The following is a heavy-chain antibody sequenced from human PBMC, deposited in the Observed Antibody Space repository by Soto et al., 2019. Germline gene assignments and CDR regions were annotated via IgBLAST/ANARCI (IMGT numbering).Heavy chain of an antibody. D-gene: IGHD7-27*01. V-gene: IGHV4-59*01. CDR1: GGSISSYY. J-gene: IGHJ6*02. Sequence: PSETLSLTCTVSGGSISSYYWSWIRQPPGKGLEWIGYIYYSGSTNYNPSLKSRVTISVDTSKNQFSLKLSSVTAAGTAVYYCARGVNWGMGYGMDVWGQGTTVTVSS. CDR3: ARGVNWGMGYGMDV. CDR2: IYYSGST.